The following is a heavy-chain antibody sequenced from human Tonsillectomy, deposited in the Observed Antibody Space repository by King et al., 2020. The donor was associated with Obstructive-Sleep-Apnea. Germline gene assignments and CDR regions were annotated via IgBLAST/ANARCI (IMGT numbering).Heavy chain of an antibody. CDR1: RFTFSDHV. J-gene: IGHJ6*02. CDR3: ARVRPAGFMSPGAGLDV. D-gene: IGHD2-2*01. CDR2: IRYDGTYK. Sequence: VQLVESGGGVVQPGRSLRLSCAASRFTFSDHVMHWVRQAPGKGLEWVAFIRYDGTYKYYAESVEGRFTISRDNPRRTLFLHMNSLTNEDTAVYYWARVRPAGFMSPGAGLDVWGRGTTVTVSS. V-gene: IGHV3-30*19.